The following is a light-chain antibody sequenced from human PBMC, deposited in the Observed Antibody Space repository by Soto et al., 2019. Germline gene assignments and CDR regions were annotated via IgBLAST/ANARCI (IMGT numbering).Light chain of an antibody. J-gene: IGLJ2*01. Sequence: QSALTQPASVSGSPGQSITIYCTGTSSDVGGYNYVSWYQQHPGKAPKLMIYDVSNRPSGVSNRFSGSKSGNTASLTISGLQAEDEADYYCSSYTSSSTVVFGGGTNLTVL. V-gene: IGLV2-14*01. CDR1: SSDVGGYNY. CDR2: DVS. CDR3: SSYTSSSTVV.